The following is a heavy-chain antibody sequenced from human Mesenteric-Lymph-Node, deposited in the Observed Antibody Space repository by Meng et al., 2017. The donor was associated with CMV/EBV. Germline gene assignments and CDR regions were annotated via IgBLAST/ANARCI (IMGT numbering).Heavy chain of an antibody. J-gene: IGHJ5*02. CDR2: IYYGGRT. Sequence: VSGGSISSGGYYWSWIRQHPGKGLEWIGYIYYGGRTYYNPSLKSRVTISVDTSKNQFSLKLSSVTAADTAVYYCARYSSSFPNWFDPWGQGTLVTVSS. D-gene: IGHD6-13*01. CDR1: GGSISSGGYY. CDR3: ARYSSSFPNWFDP. V-gene: IGHV4-31*02.